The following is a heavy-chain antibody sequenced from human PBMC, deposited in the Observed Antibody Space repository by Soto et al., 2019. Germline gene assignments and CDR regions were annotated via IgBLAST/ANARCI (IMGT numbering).Heavy chain of an antibody. CDR3: ARGFETAAWFDP. CDR1: GIKFNAFA. J-gene: IGHJ5*02. D-gene: IGHD3-10*01. CDR2: ISYDGNNK. Sequence: GGSLRLSCSASGIKFNAFAMHWVRQAPGKGLEWVALISYDGNNKNYADSVQGRFTISRDNSNNTLYLQMNSLRPEDTAVYYCARGFETAAWFDPWGQGTPVTVSS. V-gene: IGHV3-30*04.